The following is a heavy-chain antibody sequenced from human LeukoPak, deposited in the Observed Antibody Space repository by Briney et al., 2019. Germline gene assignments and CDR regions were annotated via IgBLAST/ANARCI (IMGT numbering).Heavy chain of an antibody. CDR3: AKPVGYCSSTSCYTRDYFDY. Sequence: PGGSLRLSCAASGFTFSSYGMHWVRQAPGKGLEWVAFIRYDGSNKYYADSVKGRFTISRDNSKNTLYLQMNSLSAGDTAVYYCAKPVGYCSSTSCYTRDYFDYWGQGTLVTVSS. V-gene: IGHV3-30*02. J-gene: IGHJ4*02. D-gene: IGHD2-2*02. CDR2: IRYDGSNK. CDR1: GFTFSSYG.